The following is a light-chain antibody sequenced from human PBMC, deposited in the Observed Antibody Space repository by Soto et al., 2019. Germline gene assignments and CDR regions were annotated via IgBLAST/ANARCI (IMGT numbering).Light chain of an antibody. J-gene: IGKJ1*01. V-gene: IGKV3-20*01. Sequence: EILLTQSPGTLSLSPGERDTLSCRASQSVSSNSLAWYRQKPGQAPRLLIYGASSRATGIPDRFTASGSGTDFTLTISRLEPEDFAVYYCQQYGSSPLTFGQGTKVDIK. CDR3: QQYGSSPLT. CDR1: QSVSSNS. CDR2: GAS.